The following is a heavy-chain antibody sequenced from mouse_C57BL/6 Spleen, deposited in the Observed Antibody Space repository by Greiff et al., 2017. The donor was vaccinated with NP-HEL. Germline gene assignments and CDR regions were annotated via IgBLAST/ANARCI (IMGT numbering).Heavy chain of an antibody. D-gene: IGHD3-3*01. J-gene: IGHJ4*01. Sequence: QVQLQQPGAELVKPGASVKMSCKASGYTFTSYWITWVKQRPGQGLEWIGDIYPGSGSTNYNEKFKRKATLTVDQSSSTAYMQLSSLTSEDSAVYYCARAVGAMDYWGQGTSVTVSS. V-gene: IGHV1-55*01. CDR3: ARAVGAMDY. CDR2: IYPGSGST. CDR1: GYTFTSYW.